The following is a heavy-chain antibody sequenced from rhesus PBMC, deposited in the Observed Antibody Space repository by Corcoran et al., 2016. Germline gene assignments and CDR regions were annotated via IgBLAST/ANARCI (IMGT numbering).Heavy chain of an antibody. CDR3: ARDLREYFEF. J-gene: IGHJ1*01. Sequence: QVQLQESGPGLVKPSETLSLTCAVSGGSISSGYSYWTVIRQPPGKGLEWIGYITYSGRTIYNPSLRSRVTLSRDTSKNQFSLNLSSVTAADAAVYYCARDLREYFEFWGQGALVTVSS. CDR2: ITYSGRT. CDR1: GGSISSGYSY. V-gene: IGHV4-122*02.